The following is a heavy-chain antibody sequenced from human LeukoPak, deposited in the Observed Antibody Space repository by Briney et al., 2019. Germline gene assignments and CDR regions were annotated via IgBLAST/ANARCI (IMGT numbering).Heavy chain of an antibody. Sequence: SETLSLTCAVYGGSFSGYYWSWIRQPPGKGLEWIGEINHSGSIDYNPSLKSRVTISVDTSKNQFSLKLSSVTAADTAVYYCARGVASYYYYYMDVWGKGTTVTVSS. J-gene: IGHJ6*03. CDR2: INHSGSI. V-gene: IGHV4-34*01. CDR3: ARGVASYYYYYMDV. CDR1: GGSFSGYY.